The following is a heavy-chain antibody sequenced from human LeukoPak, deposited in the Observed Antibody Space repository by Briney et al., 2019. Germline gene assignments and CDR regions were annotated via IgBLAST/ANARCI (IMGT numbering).Heavy chain of an antibody. V-gene: IGHV4-4*07. Sequence: SETLSLSCTVSRGSISNYYWSWIRQPPGKGLEYIGRIYSSGITHNNPSLMSRVTLSVDTSKNRFSLGLSSVTAADTAVYFCARGVAPATEEGFDCWGQGTLVTVSS. CDR1: RGSISNYY. CDR2: IYSSGIT. D-gene: IGHD1-26*01. J-gene: IGHJ4*02. CDR3: ARGVAPATEEGFDC.